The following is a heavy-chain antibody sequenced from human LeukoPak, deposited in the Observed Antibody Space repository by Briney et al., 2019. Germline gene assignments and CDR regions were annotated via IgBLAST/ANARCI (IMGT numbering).Heavy chain of an antibody. D-gene: IGHD2-8*01. Sequence: GGSLRLSYAGSGFTFSSYAMHWVRQAPGKGLEYVSGISSNGGSTYHANSVKGRFTISRDNSKNTLYLQMGSLRAEDMAVYYCAREYCTNGVCYKRFDYWGQGTLVTVS. CDR2: ISSNGGST. V-gene: IGHV3-64*01. CDR3: AREYCTNGVCYKRFDY. J-gene: IGHJ4*02. CDR1: GFTFSSYA.